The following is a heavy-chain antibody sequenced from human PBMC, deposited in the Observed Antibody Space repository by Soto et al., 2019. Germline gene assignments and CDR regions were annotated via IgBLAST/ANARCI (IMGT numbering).Heavy chain of an antibody. Sequence: QVQLVQSGAEVKKPGSSVKVSCKASGGTFSSYAISWVRQAPGQGLEWMGGIIPIFGTANYAQKCQGRVTITADESTSTAYMELSSLRSEDTAVYYCARDERITIFGVVLTYGMDVWGQGTTVTVSS. CDR3: ARDERITIFGVVLTYGMDV. D-gene: IGHD3-3*01. CDR1: GGTFSSYA. CDR2: IIPIFGTA. J-gene: IGHJ6*02. V-gene: IGHV1-69*01.